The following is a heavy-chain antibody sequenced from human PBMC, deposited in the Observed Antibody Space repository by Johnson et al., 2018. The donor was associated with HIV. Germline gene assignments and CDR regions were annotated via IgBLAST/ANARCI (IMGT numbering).Heavy chain of an antibody. V-gene: IGHV3-30*19. CDR2: ISYDGSNN. CDR1: GFTFSSFG. J-gene: IGHJ3*02. Sequence: QVQLVESGGGVVQPGGSLRLSCAASGFTFSSFGMHWVRQAPGKGLEWVALISYDGSNNYYADSVKGRFTISRDNSKNTLYLQMNSLRDEDTAGYYCARGGGCGGDCYSGYDAFDIWGQGTMVTV. CDR3: ARGGGCGGDCYSGYDAFDI. D-gene: IGHD2-21*01.